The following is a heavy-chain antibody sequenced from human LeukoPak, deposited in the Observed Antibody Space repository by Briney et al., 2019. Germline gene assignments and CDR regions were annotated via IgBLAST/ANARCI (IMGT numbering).Heavy chain of an antibody. CDR2: ISTSGSII. J-gene: IGHJ4*02. CDR1: GFTFSSYG. CDR3: ARTRIVVVTAIFSY. D-gene: IGHD2-21*02. V-gene: IGHV3-48*04. Sequence: GGSLRLSCAASGFTFSSYGMSWVRQAPGKGLEWLSYISTSGSIIVYADSVRGRFTVSRDNAKNSLYLQMNSLRAEDTAVYYCARTRIVVVTAIFSYWGQGTLVTVSS.